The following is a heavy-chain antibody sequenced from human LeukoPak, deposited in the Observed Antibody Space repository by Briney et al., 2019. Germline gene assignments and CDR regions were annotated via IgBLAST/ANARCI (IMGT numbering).Heavy chain of an antibody. CDR2: ITGSGSSM. CDR1: GFILSSDD. Sequence: PGGSLRLSCAASGFILSSDDMDWVRQAPGKGLEWVSYITGSGSSMYYADSVKGRFTISRDNAKNSLYLQMNSLRAEDTAVYYCARSITAAGKGYFDFWGQGTLVTVSS. J-gene: IGHJ4*02. CDR3: ARSITAAGKGYFDF. V-gene: IGHV3-48*03. D-gene: IGHD6-13*01.